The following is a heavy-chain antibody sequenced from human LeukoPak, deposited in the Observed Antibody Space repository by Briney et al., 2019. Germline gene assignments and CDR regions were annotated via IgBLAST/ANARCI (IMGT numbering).Heavy chain of an antibody. CDR2: IYYSGST. D-gene: IGHD3-22*01. CDR1: GGSISSSSYY. J-gene: IGHJ4*02. Sequence: SETLSLTCTVSGGSISSSSYYWGWIRQPPGKGLEWIGSIYYSGSTYYNPSLKSRVTISVDTSKNQFSLKLSSVTAADTAVYYCAREGAVYDSTGYNIGDFFDYWGQGTLVTVSS. V-gene: IGHV4-39*07. CDR3: AREGAVYDSTGYNIGDFFDY.